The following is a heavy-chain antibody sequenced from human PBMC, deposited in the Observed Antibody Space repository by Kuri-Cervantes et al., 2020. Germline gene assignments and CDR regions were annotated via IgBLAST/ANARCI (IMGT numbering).Heavy chain of an antibody. V-gene: IGHV3-30*14. CDR1: GFTFCSYP. CDR2: ISYDGRYK. CDR3: VRDREYSGYGALEI. J-gene: IGHJ3*02. Sequence: GESLKISCAASGFTFCSYPMHWDRQATGKGLGGVAVISYDGRYKSYADSVKGRFTISRDNSKNTLYVQMNSLRAEDTAVYYCVRDREYSGYGALEIWGQGTMVTVSS. D-gene: IGHD5-12*01.